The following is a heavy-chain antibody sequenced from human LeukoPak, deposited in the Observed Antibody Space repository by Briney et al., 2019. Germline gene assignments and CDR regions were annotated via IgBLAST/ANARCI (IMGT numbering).Heavy chain of an antibody. CDR1: GYTFTDYY. D-gene: IGHD2-2*01. CDR2: ISAYNGNT. Sequence: GASVKVSCKASGYTFTDYYMHWVRQAPGQGLEWMGWISAYNGNTNYAQKLQGRVTMTTDTSTSTAYMELRSLRSDDTAVYYCAREFPQVGFGYWGQGTLVTVSS. J-gene: IGHJ4*02. V-gene: IGHV1-18*04. CDR3: AREFPQVGFGY.